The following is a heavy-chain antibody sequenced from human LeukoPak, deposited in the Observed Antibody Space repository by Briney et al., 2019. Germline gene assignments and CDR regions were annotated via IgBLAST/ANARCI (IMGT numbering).Heavy chain of an antibody. CDR3: ARGGVVGTLDY. J-gene: IGHJ4*02. V-gene: IGHV4-34*01. D-gene: IGHD2-2*01. CDR2: INHSGST. Sequence: PSETLSLTCAVYGGSFSGYYWSWIRQPPGKGLEWIGEINHSGSTNYNPSLKSRVTISVDTSKNQFSLKLSSVTAADTAVYYCARGGVVGTLDYWGQGTLVTVSS. CDR1: GGSFSGYY.